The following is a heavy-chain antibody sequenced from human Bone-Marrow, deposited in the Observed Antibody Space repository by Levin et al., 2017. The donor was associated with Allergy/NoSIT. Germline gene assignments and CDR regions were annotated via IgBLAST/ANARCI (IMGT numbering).Heavy chain of an antibody. Sequence: GESLKISCKSSGYNFSTYWIGWVRQMPWKGLEWMGIIYPGDSDTRYSPSFQGQVTISADKSISTAYLQWSSLKASDTARYYCARQLMTAVVTPFDYWGQGTLVTVSS. CDR1: GYNFSTYW. CDR2: IYPGDSDT. D-gene: IGHD4-23*01. J-gene: IGHJ4*02. CDR3: ARQLMTAVVTPFDY. V-gene: IGHV5-51*01.